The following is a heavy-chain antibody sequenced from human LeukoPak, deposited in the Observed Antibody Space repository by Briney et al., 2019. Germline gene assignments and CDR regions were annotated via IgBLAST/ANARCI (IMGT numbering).Heavy chain of an antibody. CDR2: IYYSGST. Sequence: KPSETLSLTCTVSGGSISSYYWSWIRQPPGKGLEWIGYIYYSGSTNYNPSLKSRVTISVDTSKNQFSLKLSSVTAADTAVYYCARLVRGVWELSYFDYWGQGTLVTVSS. V-gene: IGHV4-59*08. D-gene: IGHD1-26*01. CDR3: ARLVRGVWELSYFDY. CDR1: GGSISSYY. J-gene: IGHJ4*02.